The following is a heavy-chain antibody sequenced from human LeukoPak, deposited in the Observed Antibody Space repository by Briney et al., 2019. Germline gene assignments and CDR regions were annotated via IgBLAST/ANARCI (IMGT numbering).Heavy chain of an antibody. CDR1: GFTFSSYD. CDR2: IGTAGDT. D-gene: IGHD2-8*01. Sequence: GGSLRLSCAASGFTFSSYDMHWVRQATGKGLEWVSAIGTAGDTYYPGSVKGRFTISRENAKNSLYLQMNSLRAGDTAVYYCARARTKGDYYYYMDVWGKGTTVTISS. V-gene: IGHV3-13*01. CDR3: ARARTKGDYYYYMDV. J-gene: IGHJ6*03.